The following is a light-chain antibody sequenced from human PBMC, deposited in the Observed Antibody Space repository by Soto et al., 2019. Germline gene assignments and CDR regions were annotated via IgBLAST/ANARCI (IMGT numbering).Light chain of an antibody. J-gene: IGKJ1*01. V-gene: IGKV1-5*03. Sequence: DIQMTQSPSTLSASVRDRVTLTCRASQSISSWLAWYQQKPGKAPKLLIYKASSSESGVPSRFSGGGSGTEFTLTIRSLQPDDFATYYCQQYNSLWAFGQGTKVDIK. CDR3: QQYNSLWA. CDR1: QSISSW. CDR2: KAS.